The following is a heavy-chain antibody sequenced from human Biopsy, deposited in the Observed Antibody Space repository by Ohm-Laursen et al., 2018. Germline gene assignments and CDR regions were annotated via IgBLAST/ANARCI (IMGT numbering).Heavy chain of an antibody. D-gene: IGHD3-9*01. CDR3: ATKLTGYFHH. CDR2: NIPILGTG. CDR1: GGTFSNYG. Sequence: SVKVSCKAPGGTFSNYGVNWVRQAPGQGLEWLGGNIPILGTGNYAQKFQDRVTVAADTSTSTATMELRSLRSDDTAVYYCATKLTGYFHHWGQGTLVNVSS. V-gene: IGHV1-69*06. J-gene: IGHJ1*01.